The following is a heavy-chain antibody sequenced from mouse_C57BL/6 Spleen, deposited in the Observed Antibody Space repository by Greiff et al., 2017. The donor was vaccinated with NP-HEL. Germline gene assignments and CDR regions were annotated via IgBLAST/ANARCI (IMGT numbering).Heavy chain of an antibody. V-gene: IGHV1-81*01. Sequence: QVQLKESGAELARPGASVKLSCKASGYTFTSYGISWVKQRTGQGLEWIGEIYPRSGNTYYNEKFKGKATLTADKSSSTAYMELRSLTSEDSAVYFCAREKSSTVVATRYFDVWGTGTTVTVSS. CDR1: GYTFTSYG. CDR3: AREKSSTVVATRYFDV. CDR2: IYPRSGNT. D-gene: IGHD1-1*01. J-gene: IGHJ1*03.